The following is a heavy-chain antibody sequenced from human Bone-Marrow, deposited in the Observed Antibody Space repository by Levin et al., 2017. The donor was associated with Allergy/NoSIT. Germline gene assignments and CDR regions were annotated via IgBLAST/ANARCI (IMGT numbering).Heavy chain of an antibody. V-gene: IGHV1-69*01. CDR2: FNPIFGSA. Sequence: PGESLKISCKASGGSFYNYAFNWVRQAPGQGLEWMGGFNPIFGSANYPQTFQGRVTITADESTSTAYLELGSLRSDDTAIYYCTTYAGDSWFDPWGQGTLVTVSS. CDR3: TTYAGDSWFDP. D-gene: IGHD2-21*02. CDR1: GGSFYNYA. J-gene: IGHJ5*02.